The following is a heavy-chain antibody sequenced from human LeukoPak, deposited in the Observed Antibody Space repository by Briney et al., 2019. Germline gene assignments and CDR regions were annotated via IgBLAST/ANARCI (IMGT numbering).Heavy chain of an antibody. D-gene: IGHD6-13*01. Sequence: GGSLRLSCAASGFTFSSYAMSWVRQAPGKGLEWVSLISGSGNNIFYADSVKGRFTISRDNSKNTLYLQMNSMRAEDTAVYYCAKGTSSNWRTFDFWGQGTLVTVSS. V-gene: IGHV3-23*01. J-gene: IGHJ4*02. CDR3: AKGTSSNWRTFDF. CDR1: GFTFSSYA. CDR2: ISGSGNNI.